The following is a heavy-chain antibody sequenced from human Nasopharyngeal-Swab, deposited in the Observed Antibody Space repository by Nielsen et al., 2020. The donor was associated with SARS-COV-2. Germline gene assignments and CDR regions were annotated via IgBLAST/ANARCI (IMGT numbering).Heavy chain of an antibody. D-gene: IGHD3-10*01. CDR1: GFTFSSYS. Sequence: GESLKISCAASGFTFSSYSMNWVRQAPGKGLEWVSSISSSSSYIYYADSVKGRFTISRDNAKNDLYLQMNSLRAEDTAVYYCARVGYYGSGSYYWSEGYYYYMDVWGKGTTVTVSS. J-gene: IGHJ6*03. CDR3: ARVGYYGSGSYYWSEGYYYYMDV. V-gene: IGHV3-21*01. CDR2: ISSSSSYI.